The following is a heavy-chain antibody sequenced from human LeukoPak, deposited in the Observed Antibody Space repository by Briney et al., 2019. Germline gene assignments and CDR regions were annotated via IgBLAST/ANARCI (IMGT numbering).Heavy chain of an antibody. V-gene: IGHV3-74*01. CDR2: INSDGRII. CDR3: ARGRSWYFDL. Sequence: GGSLRLSCAAPGFTFSNYWMHWVRQVPGKGLVWVSHINSDGRIINYADSVKGRFTISRDNAKNTLYLQMNSLRVEDTAVYYCARGRSWYFDLWGRGTLVTVSS. D-gene: IGHD3-10*01. J-gene: IGHJ2*01. CDR1: GFTFSNYW.